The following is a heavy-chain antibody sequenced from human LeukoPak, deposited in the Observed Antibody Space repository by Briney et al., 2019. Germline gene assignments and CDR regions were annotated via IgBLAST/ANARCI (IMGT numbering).Heavy chain of an antibody. J-gene: IGHJ4*02. Sequence: GGSLRLSCAASGFTFSSYSMNWVRQAPGKGLEWVSSISSSSSYIYYADSVKGRFTISRDNAKNSLYLQMNSLRAEDTAVYYCARDFRPYYYGSGSYYKGADFDYWGQGTLVTVSS. CDR2: ISSSSSYI. D-gene: IGHD3-10*01. CDR1: GFTFSSYS. V-gene: IGHV3-21*01. CDR3: ARDFRPYYYGSGSYYKGADFDY.